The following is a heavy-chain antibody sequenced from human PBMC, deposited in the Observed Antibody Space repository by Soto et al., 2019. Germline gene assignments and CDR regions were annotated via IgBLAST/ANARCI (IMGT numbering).Heavy chain of an antibody. J-gene: IGHJ6*02. CDR2: ISCNGAAT. CDR3: ASLYTVTSTYYYGMDV. D-gene: IGHD4-17*01. Sequence: RLSDTAAGLTFSGSYMTWISKDPGKGLEWVSKISCNGAATYYADSVRGRFTISRDNAKNSLYLQMNNLRSNDTAVYYCASLYTVTSTYYYGMDVWGHGTTVTVSS. V-gene: IGHV3-11*01. CDR1: GLTFSGSY.